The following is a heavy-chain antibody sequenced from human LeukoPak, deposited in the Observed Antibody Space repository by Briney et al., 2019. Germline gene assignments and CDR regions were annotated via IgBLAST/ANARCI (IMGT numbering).Heavy chain of an antibody. J-gene: IGHJ4*02. CDR2: ISGSGGST. Sequence: GGSLRLSCAASGFTFSSYAMSWVRQAPGKGLEWVSAISGSGGSTYYADSVKGRFTISRDNSKNTLYLQMNSLRAEDTAVYYCAKTEVGALEPIYYFDYWGRGTLVTVSS. D-gene: IGHD1-26*01. CDR3: AKTEVGALEPIYYFDY. CDR1: GFTFSSYA. V-gene: IGHV3-23*01.